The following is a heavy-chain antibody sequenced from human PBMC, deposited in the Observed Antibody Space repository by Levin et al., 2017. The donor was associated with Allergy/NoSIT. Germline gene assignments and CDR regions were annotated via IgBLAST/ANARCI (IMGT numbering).Heavy chain of an antibody. CDR2: INPNSGGT. J-gene: IGHJ4*02. Sequence: GESLKISCKASGYTFTGYYMHWVRQAPGQGLEWMGWINPNSGGTNYAQKFQGRVTMTRDTSISTAYMELSRLRSDDTAVYYCAREHYGSGKTYWGQGTLVTVSS. CDR1: GYTFTGYY. V-gene: IGHV1-2*02. D-gene: IGHD3-10*01. CDR3: AREHYGSGKTY.